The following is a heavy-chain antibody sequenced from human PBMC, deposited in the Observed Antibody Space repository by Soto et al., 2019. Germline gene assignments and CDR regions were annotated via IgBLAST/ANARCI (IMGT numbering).Heavy chain of an antibody. D-gene: IGHD1-7*01. J-gene: IGHJ4*02. CDR1: GFTVSSNY. V-gene: IGHV3-66*01. CDR2: IYSGGST. Sequence: GGSLRLSCAASGFTVSSNYMSWVRQAPGKGLEWVSVIYSGGSTYYADSVKGRFTISRDNSKNTLYLQMNSLRAEDTAVYYCAGFAYNWNYPPWPIHFWGQGILVTVSS. CDR3: AGFAYNWNYPPWPIHF.